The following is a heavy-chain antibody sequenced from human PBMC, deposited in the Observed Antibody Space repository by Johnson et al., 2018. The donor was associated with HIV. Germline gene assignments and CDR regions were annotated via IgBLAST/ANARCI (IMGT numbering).Heavy chain of an antibody. CDR3: TTDLASDAFDI. CDR2: IKSKTDGGTT. J-gene: IGHJ3*02. Sequence: VQLVESGGGLVQPGGSLRLSCAASGFTVSSNYMSWVRQAPGKGLEWVGRIKSKTDGGTTDYAAPVKGRFTISRDDSKNTLYLQMNSLKTEDTAVYYCTTDLASDAFDIWGLGTMVTVSS. V-gene: IGHV3-15*01. CDR1: GFTVSSNY.